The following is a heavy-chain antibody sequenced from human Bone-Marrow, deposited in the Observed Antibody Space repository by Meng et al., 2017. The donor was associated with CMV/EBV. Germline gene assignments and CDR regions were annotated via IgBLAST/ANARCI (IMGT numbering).Heavy chain of an antibody. CDR1: GFTFSAYE. Sequence: GESLKISCAASGFTFSAYEMNWVRQAPGKGLEWVLYISSSGSTTYYADSVKGRFTISRDNAKKSLYLQMNSLRAEDTAVYYCAREKKRCGDVWGQGTTVTVS. CDR3: AREKKRCGDV. V-gene: IGHV3-48*03. CDR2: ISSSGSTT. D-gene: IGHD4-17*01. J-gene: IGHJ6*02.